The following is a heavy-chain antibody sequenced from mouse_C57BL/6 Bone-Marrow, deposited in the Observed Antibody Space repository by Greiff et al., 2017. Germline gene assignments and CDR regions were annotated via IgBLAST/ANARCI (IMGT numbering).Heavy chain of an antibody. Sequence: EVQLQQSGAELVRPGASVKLSCTASGFNIKDYYMHWVKQRPDQGLEWIGRIDPEDGDTEYAPKFQGKATMTADTSSNTAYLQLSSRTSEDTAVYYCTTGDYYGSSKYYYAMDYWGQGTSVTVSS. D-gene: IGHD1-1*01. CDR3: TTGDYYGSSKYYYAMDY. J-gene: IGHJ4*01. CDR1: GFNIKDYY. CDR2: IDPEDGDT. V-gene: IGHV14-1*01.